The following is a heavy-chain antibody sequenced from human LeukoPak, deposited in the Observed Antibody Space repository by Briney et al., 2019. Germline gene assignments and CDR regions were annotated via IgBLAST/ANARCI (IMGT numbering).Heavy chain of an antibody. CDR1: GGSISSYY. J-gene: IGHJ4*02. V-gene: IGHV4-59*01. CDR3: ARSSSGYYYVPSYYFDY. CDR2: IYYSGSA. D-gene: IGHD3-22*01. Sequence: PSETLSLTCTVSGGSISSYYWSWIRQPPGKGLEWIGYIYYSGSANYNPSLKSRVTISVDTSKNQFSLKLSSVTAADTAVYYCARSSSGYYYVPSYYFDYWGQGTLVTVSS.